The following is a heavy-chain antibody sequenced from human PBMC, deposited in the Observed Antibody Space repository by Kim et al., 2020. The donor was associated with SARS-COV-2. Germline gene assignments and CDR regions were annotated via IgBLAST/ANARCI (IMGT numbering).Heavy chain of an antibody. CDR2: TYYRSKWYN. Sequence: SQTLSLTCAISGDSVSSNSAAWNWIRQSPSRGLEWLGRTYYRSKWYNDYAVSVKSRITINPDTSKNQFSLQLNSVTPEDTAVYYCARGPWIYAQIYYYYYYGMDVWGQGTTVTVSS. V-gene: IGHV6-1*01. D-gene: IGHD2-2*01. J-gene: IGHJ6*02. CDR1: GDSVSSNSAA. CDR3: ARGPWIYAQIYYYYYYGMDV.